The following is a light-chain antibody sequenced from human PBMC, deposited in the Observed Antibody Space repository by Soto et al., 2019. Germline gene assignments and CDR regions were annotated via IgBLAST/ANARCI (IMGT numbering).Light chain of an antibody. CDR2: STN. CDR1: TGAVTTDYY. V-gene: IGLV7-43*01. J-gene: IGLJ2*01. CDR3: LLYYGDIGV. Sequence: QAVVTQEPSLPVSPGGTVTLTCASSTGAVTTDYYPNWFQQKPGQAPRALIYSTNKKHSWTPDRFSGSLLGGNAALTLSGVQPEDEAEYYCLLYYGDIGVFGGVTKLTVL.